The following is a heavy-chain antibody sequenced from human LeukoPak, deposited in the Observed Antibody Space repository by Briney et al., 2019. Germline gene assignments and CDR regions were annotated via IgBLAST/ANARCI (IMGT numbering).Heavy chain of an antibody. CDR1: GFTFNAYN. Sequence: GGSLRLSCAGSGFTFNAYNMNWVRQAPGKGLEWVSSISSSSSYIYYADSVKGRFTISRDNAKNSLYLQMNSLRAEDMAVYYCARLYDGSAYHADHFDYWGQGTLVTVSS. J-gene: IGHJ4*02. CDR2: ISSSSSYI. CDR3: ARLYDGSAYHADHFDY. V-gene: IGHV3-21*01. D-gene: IGHD3-22*01.